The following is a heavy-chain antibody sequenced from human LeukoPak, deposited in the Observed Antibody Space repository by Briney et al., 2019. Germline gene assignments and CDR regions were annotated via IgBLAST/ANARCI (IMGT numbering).Heavy chain of an antibody. CDR2: INHSGST. Sequence: SETLSLTCAVYGGSFSGYYWSWIRQPPGKGLEWIGEINHSGSTNYNPSLKSRVTISVDTSKNQFSLKLSSVTAADTAVYYCARLQGPGSGFTAPSFDYWGQGTLVTVSS. V-gene: IGHV4-34*01. CDR1: GGSFSGYY. J-gene: IGHJ4*02. CDR3: ARLQGPGSGFTAPSFDY. D-gene: IGHD3-22*01.